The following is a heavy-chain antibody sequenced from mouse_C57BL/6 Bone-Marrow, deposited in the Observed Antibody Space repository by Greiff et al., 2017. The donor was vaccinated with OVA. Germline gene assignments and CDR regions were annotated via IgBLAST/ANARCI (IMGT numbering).Heavy chain of an antibody. CDR1: GFSFNTYA. D-gene: IGHD2-3*01. J-gene: IGHJ4*01. V-gene: IGHV10-1*01. CDR3: VRHRWSYYYAFDY. CDR2: IRSKSNNYAT. Sequence: DVHLVESGGGLVQPKGSLKLSCAASGFSFNTYAMNWVRQAPGKGLEWVARIRSKSNNYATYYADSVKDRFTISRDDSESMLYLQMNNLKTEDTAMYYCVRHRWSYYYAFDYWGQGTSVTVSS.